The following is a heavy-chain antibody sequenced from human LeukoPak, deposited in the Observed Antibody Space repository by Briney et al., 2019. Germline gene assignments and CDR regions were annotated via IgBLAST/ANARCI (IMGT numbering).Heavy chain of an antibody. Sequence: GGSLRLSCAASGFTFSSYGMHWVRQAPGKGLEWVAVISYDGSNKYYADSVKGRFTISRDNSKNTLYLQMNSLRAEDTAVYYCAREFGSSGWYGGEGFDYWGQGTLVTVSS. CDR1: GFTFSSYG. CDR2: ISYDGSNK. J-gene: IGHJ4*02. D-gene: IGHD6-19*01. V-gene: IGHV3-30*19. CDR3: AREFGSSGWYGGEGFDY.